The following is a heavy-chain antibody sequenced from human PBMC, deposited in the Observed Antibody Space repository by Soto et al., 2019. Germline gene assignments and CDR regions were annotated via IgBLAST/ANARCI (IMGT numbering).Heavy chain of an antibody. D-gene: IGHD2-15*01. Sequence: PSETLSLTCNVSGVSISSTSYNWGWIRQPPGKGLEWIGTLDYSGTAHYNPSLKSRINISADPSKNQVSLTLTSVTAADTAVYYCAKLNSDYSGGAKTNWFDPWGQGTLVTVSS. J-gene: IGHJ5*02. CDR1: GVSISSTSYN. CDR2: LDYSGTA. CDR3: AKLNSDYSGGAKTNWFDP. V-gene: IGHV4-39*01.